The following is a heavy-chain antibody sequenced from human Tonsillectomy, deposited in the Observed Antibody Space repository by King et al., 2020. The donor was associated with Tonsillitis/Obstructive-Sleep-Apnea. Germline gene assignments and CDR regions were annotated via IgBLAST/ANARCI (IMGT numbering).Heavy chain of an antibody. CDR1: GDSVSSNSAA. Sequence: VQLQQSGPGLVKPSQTLSLTCAISGDSVSSNSAAWNWIRQSPSRGLEWLVRTYYRSKWYNDYAVSVKSRITINPDTSKNQFSLQLNSVTPEDTAVYYCALSLGADSFPPDWFDPWGQGTLVTVSS. CDR2: TYYRSKWYN. V-gene: IGHV6-1*01. D-gene: IGHD3-16*01. CDR3: ALSLGADSFPPDWFDP. J-gene: IGHJ5*02.